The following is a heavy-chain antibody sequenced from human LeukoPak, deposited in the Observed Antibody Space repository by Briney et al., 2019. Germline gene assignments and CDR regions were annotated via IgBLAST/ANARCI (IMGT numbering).Heavy chain of an antibody. J-gene: IGHJ4*02. CDR3: ASLADYGSGSYFH. V-gene: IGHV3-23*01. D-gene: IGHD3-10*01. CDR2: ISGSGGST. CDR1: GFTFSSYA. Sequence: GGSLRLSCAASGFTFSSYAMSWVRQAPGKGLEXXSAISGSGGSTYYADSVKGRFTISRDNSKNTLYLQMNSLRAEDTAVYYCASLADYGSGSYFHWGQGTLVTVSS.